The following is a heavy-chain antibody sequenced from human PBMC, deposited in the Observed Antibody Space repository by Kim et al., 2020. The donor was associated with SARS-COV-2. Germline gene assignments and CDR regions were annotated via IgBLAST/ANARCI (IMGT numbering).Heavy chain of an antibody. CDR2: ISVSGQST. Sequence: GGSLRLSCVASGFTFTTYGMSWVRQAPGKGLEWVSAISVSGQSTYYLDSVKGGFTVSRDNSKNTVYLHMNGLTVDDTAIYFCAKRRTSVWLGEGFDFWGQGTLVTVSA. CDR3: AKRRTSVWLGEGFDF. D-gene: IGHD6-19*01. J-gene: IGHJ4*02. V-gene: IGHV3-23*01. CDR1: GFTFTTYG.